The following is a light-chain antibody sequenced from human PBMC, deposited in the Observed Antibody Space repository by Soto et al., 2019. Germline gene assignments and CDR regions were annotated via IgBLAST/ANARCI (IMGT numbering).Light chain of an antibody. J-gene: IGLJ1*01. Sequence: SGLTQPASVSGSPGRSITISCTGTSSDVGGYNYVSWYQQHPGKAPKLMIYEVSNRPSGVSNRFSGSKSGNTASLTISGLQAEDEADYYCSSYTSSSTRVFGTGTKVTVL. CDR3: SSYTSSSTRV. CDR2: EVS. V-gene: IGLV2-14*01. CDR1: SSDVGGYNY.